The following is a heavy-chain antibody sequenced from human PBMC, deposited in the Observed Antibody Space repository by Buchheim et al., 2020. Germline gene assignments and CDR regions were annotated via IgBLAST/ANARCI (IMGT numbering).Heavy chain of an antibody. J-gene: IGHJ6*02. V-gene: IGHV3-33*01. Sequence: QVQLVESGGGVVQPGRSLRLSCAASGFTFSSYGMHWVRQAPGKGLEWVAVIWYDGSNKYYADSVKGRFTISRDTSKNTLYLQMNSLRAEDTAVYYCARAYYDFWSGYGYGMDVWGQGTT. CDR2: IWYDGSNK. CDR3: ARAYYDFWSGYGYGMDV. CDR1: GFTFSSYG. D-gene: IGHD3-3*01.